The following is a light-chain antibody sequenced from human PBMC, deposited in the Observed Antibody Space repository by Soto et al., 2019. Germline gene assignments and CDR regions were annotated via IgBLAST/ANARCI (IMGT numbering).Light chain of an antibody. J-gene: IGKJ3*01. V-gene: IGKV3-20*01. CDR2: GTS. Sequence: VLPQSPGHLSLSTGALAPLPCTASQSVSSKYVAWYQQKPGQAPRVSIYGTSIRASGVPDRVSGGGSGTDVTRTITRLEPEDFAVDDGQQYGSSLFTVGPGTKVDIK. CDR1: QSVSSKY. CDR3: QQYGSSLFT.